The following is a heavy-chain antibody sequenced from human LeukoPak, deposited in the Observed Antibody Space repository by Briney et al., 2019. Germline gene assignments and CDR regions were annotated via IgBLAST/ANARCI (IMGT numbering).Heavy chain of an antibody. D-gene: IGHD3-22*01. CDR2: IYPGDSDI. V-gene: IGHV5-51*01. Sequence: GESLKISCKGSGYSFTNFWIGWVRQMPGKGLEWMGIIYPGDSDIRYSPSFQGQVTISADKSISTAYLQWSSLRASDTAMYYCARRVFNRYYYDSSGYQDNWFDPWGQGTLVTVSS. CDR3: ARRVFNRYYYDSSGYQDNWFDP. J-gene: IGHJ5*02. CDR1: GYSFTNFW.